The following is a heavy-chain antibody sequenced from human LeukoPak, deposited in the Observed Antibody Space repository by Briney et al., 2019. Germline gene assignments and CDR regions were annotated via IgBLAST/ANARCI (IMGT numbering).Heavy chain of an antibody. CDR3: AGGGPEEDYFDY. V-gene: IGHV3-48*03. Sequence: PGGSLRLSCAASGFTFTSYEMNWVRQAPGKGLEWVSYISSSGSNIYYADSVKGRFTISRDSAKHSLYLQMNSGRAGESAVCDWAGGGPEEDYFDYWGQGTLVTVSS. CDR2: ISSSGSNI. D-gene: IGHD1-14*01. CDR1: GFTFTSYE. J-gene: IGHJ4*02.